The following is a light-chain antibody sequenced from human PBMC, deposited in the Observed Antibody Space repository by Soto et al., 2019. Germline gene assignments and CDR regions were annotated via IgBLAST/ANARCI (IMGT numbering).Light chain of an antibody. CDR3: TSYTSSSTLGVV. CDR1: SSDVGGYNY. V-gene: IGLV2-14*01. Sequence: QSAMTQPASVSGSPGQSITISCTGTSSDVGGYNYVSWYQQHPGKALKLMIYDVSNRPSGVSNRYSGSKSGNTASLPISGLPAEDEADYDGTSYTSSSTLGVVFGGGTKLTVL. J-gene: IGLJ2*01. CDR2: DVS.